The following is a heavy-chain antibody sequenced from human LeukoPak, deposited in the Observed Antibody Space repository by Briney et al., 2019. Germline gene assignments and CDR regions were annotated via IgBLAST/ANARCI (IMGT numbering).Heavy chain of an antibody. CDR1: GFTFSSYA. CDR3: ARDPATYCSSTSCYDAYFDY. J-gene: IGHJ4*02. V-gene: IGHV3-30*04. Sequence: GGSLRLSCAASGFTFSSYAMHWARQAPGKGLEWVAVISYDGSNKYYADSVKGRFTISRDNSKNTLYLQMNSLRAEDTAVYYCARDPATYCSSTSCYDAYFDYWGQGTLVTVSS. CDR2: ISYDGSNK. D-gene: IGHD2-2*01.